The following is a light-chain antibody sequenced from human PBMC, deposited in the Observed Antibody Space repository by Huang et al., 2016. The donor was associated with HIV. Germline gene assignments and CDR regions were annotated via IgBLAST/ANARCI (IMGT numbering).Light chain of an antibody. CDR2: DAS. J-gene: IGKJ4*01. V-gene: IGKV3-11*01. Sequence: ELVLTQSPATLSLSPGERVTLSCRASQSVSSSLAWYQQKPGQTPRLLIYDASNRATGITARFSGSVSWADFTLTISSLEPEDFAVYYCQQRSNWPLTFGVGTKVEIK. CDR1: QSVSSS. CDR3: QQRSNWPLT.